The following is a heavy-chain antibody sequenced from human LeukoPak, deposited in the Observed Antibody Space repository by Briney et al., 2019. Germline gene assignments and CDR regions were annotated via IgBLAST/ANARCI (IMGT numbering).Heavy chain of an antibody. D-gene: IGHD1-26*01. CDR1: GFTFSDHY. J-gene: IGHJ5*02. Sequence: PGGSLRLSCAASGFTFSDHYMDWVRQAPGKGLEWVSSISSSSSYIYYADSVKGRFTISRDNAKNSLYLQMNSLRAEDTAVYYCARTGRDMGATIHWFDPWGQGALVTVSS. V-gene: IGHV3-21*01. CDR3: ARTGRDMGATIHWFDP. CDR2: ISSSSSYI.